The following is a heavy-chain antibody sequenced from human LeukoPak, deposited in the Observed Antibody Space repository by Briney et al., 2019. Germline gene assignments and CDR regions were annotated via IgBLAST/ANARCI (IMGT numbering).Heavy chain of an antibody. CDR2: INHSGSS. CDR3: ARRSQDCDF. CDR1: GGSFSFYY. Sequence: SETLSLTCAVDGGSFSFYYWSWIRQTPGKGLEWIGEINHSGSSKYNPSSKRRLTISVDTSKNQVTLKLNSVTAADTAVYYCARRSQDCDFWGQGILVTVSA. V-gene: IGHV4-34*01. J-gene: IGHJ4*02.